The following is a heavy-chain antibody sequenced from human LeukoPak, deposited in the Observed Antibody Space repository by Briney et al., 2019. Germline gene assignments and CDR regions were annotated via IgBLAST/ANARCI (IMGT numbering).Heavy chain of an antibody. CDR1: GGSISSGDYY. D-gene: IGHD1-26*01. CDR2: IYYSRST. J-gene: IGHJ3*02. CDR3: ARVKRESGWFNSGSYWGDAFDI. Sequence: PSQTLSLTCTVSGGSISSGDYYWSWIRQPPGKGLEWIGYIYYSRSTYYNPSLKSRVTISVDTSKNQFALKLSSVTAADTAVYYWARVKRESGWFNSGSYWGDAFDIWGQGTMVTVSS. V-gene: IGHV4-30-4*08.